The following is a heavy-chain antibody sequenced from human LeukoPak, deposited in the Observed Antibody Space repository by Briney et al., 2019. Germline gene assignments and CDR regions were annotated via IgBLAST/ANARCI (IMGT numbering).Heavy chain of an antibody. J-gene: IGHJ4*02. CDR3: ARYSCPDGVCYYFDY. V-gene: IGHV4-59*01. Sequence: PSETLSLTCTVSGGSISNYWWSWIRQPPGKGLEWIGYVFDSGSTNYNPSLKSRVTISVDTPKNQFSLKLSSVTAADTAVYYCARYSCPDGVCYYFDYWGQGTLVTVSS. CDR2: VFDSGST. CDR1: GGSISNYW. D-gene: IGHD2-8*01.